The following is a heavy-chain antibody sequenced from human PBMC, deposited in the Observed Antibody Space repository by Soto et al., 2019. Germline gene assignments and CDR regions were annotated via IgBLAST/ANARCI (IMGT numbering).Heavy chain of an antibody. CDR3: ARAPVGARVIWYFDL. D-gene: IGHD1-26*01. Sequence: EVQLVESGGGLIQPGGSLRLSCAASGFTVSSNYMSWVRQAPGKGLEWVSVIYSGGSTYYADSVKGRFTISRDNSKNTLYLQMNSLRAEDTAVYYCARAPVGARVIWYFDLWGRGTLVTVSS. V-gene: IGHV3-53*01. J-gene: IGHJ2*01. CDR1: GFTVSSNY. CDR2: IYSGGST.